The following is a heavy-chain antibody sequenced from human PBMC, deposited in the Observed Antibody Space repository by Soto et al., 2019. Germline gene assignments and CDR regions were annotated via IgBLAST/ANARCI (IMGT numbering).Heavy chain of an antibody. J-gene: IGHJ5*02. CDR3: ARGSALVPAAIWLDP. Sequence: QVQLVQSGAAVKKPGASVKVSCKASGYTFTSYDINWVRQATGQGLEWMGWMNLNSGNTGYAQKCEGRGTMTRNTSISTAYMELSSLRSEDTAVYYCARGSALVPAAIWLDPWGEGTLVTVSS. CDR1: GYTFTSYD. D-gene: IGHD2-2*01. V-gene: IGHV1-8*01. CDR2: MNLNSGNT.